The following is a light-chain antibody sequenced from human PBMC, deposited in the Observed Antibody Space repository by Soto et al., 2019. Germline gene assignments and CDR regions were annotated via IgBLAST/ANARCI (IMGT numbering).Light chain of an antibody. CDR3: QQSDSTPRT. CDR1: HTISSW. Sequence: EIQLTQSPCTLSVSVGDRVTISCRASHTISSWLAWYQQKPGKAPKLLIYKASTLTSGVPSRFSGSGSETEFTLTISSLQPEDFATYYCQQSDSTPRTFGQGTKVDIK. CDR2: KAS. J-gene: IGKJ1*01. V-gene: IGKV1-5*03.